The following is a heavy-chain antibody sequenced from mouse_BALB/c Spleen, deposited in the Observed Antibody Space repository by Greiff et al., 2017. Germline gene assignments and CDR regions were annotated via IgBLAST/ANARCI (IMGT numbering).Heavy chain of an antibody. CDR3: ARGLRDYDRGSWFAY. V-gene: IGHV5-6-5*01. Sequence: EVQRVESGGGLVKPGGSLKLSCAASGFTFSSYAMSWVRQTPEKRLEWVASISSGGSTYYPDSVKGRFTISRDNARNILYLQMSSLRSEDTAMYYCARGLRDYDRGSWFAYWGQGTLVTVSA. D-gene: IGHD2-4*01. CDR2: ISSGGST. CDR1: GFTFSSYA. J-gene: IGHJ3*01.